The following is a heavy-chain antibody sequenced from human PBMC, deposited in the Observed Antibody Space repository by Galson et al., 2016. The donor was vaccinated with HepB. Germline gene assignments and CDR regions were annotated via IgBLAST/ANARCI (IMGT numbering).Heavy chain of an antibody. Sequence: SLRLSCAASGFAFGNCAMHWVRQAPGKGLEWVAVISYDGSNKYYADSVRGRFTISRDNRKHTLDLQMNSLRAEDTAVYYCAREDTVTTKYYYYKMDFWGQGTTVTVSS. CDR1: GFAFGNCA. CDR2: ISYDGSNK. CDR3: AREDTVTTKYYYYKMDF. V-gene: IGHV3-30*04. J-gene: IGHJ6*02. D-gene: IGHD5-12*01.